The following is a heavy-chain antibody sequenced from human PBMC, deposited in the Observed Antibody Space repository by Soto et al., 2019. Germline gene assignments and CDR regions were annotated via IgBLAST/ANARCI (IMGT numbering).Heavy chain of an antibody. CDR3: ARDPEYGSYFDY. V-gene: IGHV4-61*01. CDR1: GGSVTSGSYY. CDR2: VNYNGIT. J-gene: IGHJ4*02. Sequence: ETLSLTGTGSGGSVTSGSYYWSWIRQPPGKGLEWIGFVNYNGITNYNPSLKSRLTISRDTSKNQFTLKLRSVTAADTAVYYCARDPEYGSYFDYWGQGTLVTVSS. D-gene: IGHD3-10*01.